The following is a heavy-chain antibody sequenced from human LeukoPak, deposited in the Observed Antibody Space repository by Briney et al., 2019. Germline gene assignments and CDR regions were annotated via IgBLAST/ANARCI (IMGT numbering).Heavy chain of an antibody. CDR1: GFTFSSYG. CDR3: AKESIGGDYDPPGYFQH. J-gene: IGHJ1*01. Sequence: PGGALRLSCAASGFTFSSYGMHWVRQAPGKGLEWVAVISYDGSNKYYADSVKGRFTISRDNSKNTLYLQMNSLRAEDTAVYYCAKESIGGDYDPPGYFQHWGQGTLVTVSS. CDR2: ISYDGSNK. D-gene: IGHD4-17*01. V-gene: IGHV3-30*18.